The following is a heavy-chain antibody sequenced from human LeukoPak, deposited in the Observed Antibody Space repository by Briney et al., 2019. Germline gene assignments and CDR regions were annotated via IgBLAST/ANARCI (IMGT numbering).Heavy chain of an antibody. J-gene: IGHJ3*02. CDR2: ISAYNGNT. CDR1: GYTFTSYG. CDR3: ARVVLLWFGELGAFDI. D-gene: IGHD3-10*01. V-gene: IGHV1-18*01. Sequence: ASVKLSCKASGYTFTSYGISWVRQAPGQGLEWMGWISAYNGNTNYAQKLQGRVTMTTDTSTSTAYMELRSLRSDDTAVYYCARVVLLWFGELGAFDIWGQGTMVTVSS.